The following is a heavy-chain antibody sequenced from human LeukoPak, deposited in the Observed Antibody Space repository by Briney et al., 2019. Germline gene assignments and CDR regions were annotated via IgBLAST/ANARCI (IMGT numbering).Heavy chain of an antibody. D-gene: IGHD5-18*01. J-gene: IGHJ4*02. CDR2: IKKDGSEK. CDR1: GFTVSSYW. V-gene: IGHV3-7*01. Sequence: GGSLRLSCAASGFTVSSYWMSWVRQAPGKGLGWVANIKKDGSEKYSVDSGKGRFTISRDNTKKSLYLQMNSLRAEDMAVYYCARHLSGVTGYTYGRGIDYWGQGTLVTVSS. CDR3: ARHLSGVTGYTYGRGIDY.